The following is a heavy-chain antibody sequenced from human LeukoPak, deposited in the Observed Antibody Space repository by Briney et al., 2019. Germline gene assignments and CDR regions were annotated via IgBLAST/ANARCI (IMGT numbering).Heavy chain of an antibody. V-gene: IGHV5-51*01. D-gene: IGHD6-13*01. CDR2: IYPGDSDT. CDR3: ARAGRPGYSSSWVTNVGKYMDY. J-gene: IGHJ4*02. Sequence: GESLKISCKGSGYSFTSYWIGWVRQMPGKGLEWMGIIYPGDSDTRYSPSFQGQVTISADKSISTAYLQWSSLKASDTAMYYCARAGRPGYSSSWVTNVGKYMDYWGQGTLVTVSS. CDR1: GYSFTSYW.